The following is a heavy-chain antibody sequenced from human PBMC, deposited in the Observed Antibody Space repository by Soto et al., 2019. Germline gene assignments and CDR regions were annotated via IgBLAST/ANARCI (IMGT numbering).Heavy chain of an antibody. J-gene: IGHJ6*02. Sequence: SQTLSLTCAISGDSVSSNSAAWNWIRQSPSRGLEWLGRTYYRSKWYNDYAVSVKSRITINPDTSKNQFSLQLNSVTSEDTAVYYCARGKEVPIPGGMDVWGQGTKVTVSS. CDR1: GDSVSSNSAA. CDR3: ARGKEVPIPGGMDV. D-gene: IGHD2-21*01. V-gene: IGHV6-1*01. CDR2: TYYRSKWYN.